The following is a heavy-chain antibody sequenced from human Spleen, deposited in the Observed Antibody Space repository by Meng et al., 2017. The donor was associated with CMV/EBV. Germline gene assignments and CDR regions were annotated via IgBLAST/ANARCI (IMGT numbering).Heavy chain of an antibody. J-gene: IGHJ4*02. Sequence: GGSLRLSCAASGFTFDDYAMSWVRQAPGKGLEWVSGINWNGRSTGYVDSVRGRFTISRDNAKNSLYLQMDSLKADDTALYYCARLRGELYFFDSWGQGTLVTVSS. V-gene: IGHV3-20*04. CDR2: INWNGRST. CDR3: ARLRGELYFFDS. CDR1: GFTFDDYA. D-gene: IGHD3-16*01.